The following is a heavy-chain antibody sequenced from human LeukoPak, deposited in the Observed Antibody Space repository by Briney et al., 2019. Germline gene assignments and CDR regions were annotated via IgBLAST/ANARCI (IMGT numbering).Heavy chain of an antibody. V-gene: IGHV3-48*04. CDR2: ISWNSGSI. D-gene: IGHD3-10*02. CDR3: AELGITMIGGV. CDR1: GFTVSSNS. J-gene: IGHJ6*04. Sequence: GGSLRLSCTVSGFTVSSNSWSWVRQAPGKGLEWVSGISWNSGSIGYADSVKGRFTISRDNAKNSLYLQMNSLRAEDTAVYYCAELGITMIGGVWGKGTTVTISS.